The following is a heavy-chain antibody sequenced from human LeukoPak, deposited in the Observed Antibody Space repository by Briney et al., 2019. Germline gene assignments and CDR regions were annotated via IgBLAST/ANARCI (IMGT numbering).Heavy chain of an antibody. Sequence: SETLSLTCTVSGGSISSGGYYWSWIRQHPGKGLEWIGYIYYSGSTYYSPSLKSRVTISVDTSKNQFSLKLSSVTAADTAVYYCARETRVPAAMRINWGQGTLVTVSS. J-gene: IGHJ4*02. V-gene: IGHV4-31*03. CDR1: GGSISSGGYY. CDR3: ARETRVPAAMRIN. CDR2: IYYSGST. D-gene: IGHD2-2*01.